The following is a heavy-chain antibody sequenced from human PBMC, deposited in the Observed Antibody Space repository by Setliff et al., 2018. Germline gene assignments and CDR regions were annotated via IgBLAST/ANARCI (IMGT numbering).Heavy chain of an antibody. J-gene: IGHJ4*02. Sequence: PGGSLRLSCAASGFTFSFHWMSWVRQAPDKGLEWVASINQDGGGESYVDSVKGRFTISRDNSKNTLYLQMNSLRAEDTAVYYCAKDRVESFHSGNYPSTYWGQGTLVTVSS. D-gene: IGHD1-26*01. V-gene: IGHV3-7*03. CDR3: AKDRVESFHSGNYPSTY. CDR1: GFTFSFHW. CDR2: INQDGGGE.